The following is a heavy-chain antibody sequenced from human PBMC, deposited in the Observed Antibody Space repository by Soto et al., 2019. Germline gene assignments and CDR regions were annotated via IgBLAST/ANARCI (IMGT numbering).Heavy chain of an antibody. D-gene: IGHD4-4*01. Sequence: SVKVSCKASGGTFSSYAISWVRQAPGPGLEWMGGIIPIFGTANYAQKFQGRVTITADESTITASMELSSLRSEDTALYYCVRVGGRNYVSSYFDYWGQGPLVTSST. CDR3: VRVGGRNYVSSYFDY. CDR2: IIPIFGTA. CDR1: GGTFSSYA. V-gene: IGHV1-69*13. J-gene: IGHJ4*02.